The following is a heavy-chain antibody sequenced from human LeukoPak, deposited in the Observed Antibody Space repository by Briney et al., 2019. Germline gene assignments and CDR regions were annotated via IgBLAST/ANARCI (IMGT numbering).Heavy chain of an antibody. J-gene: IGHJ4*02. CDR3: ARATGWLPFDY. CDR1: GYAFTGYY. D-gene: IGHD1-1*01. CDR2: INPNSGDT. V-gene: IGHV1-2*02. Sequence: ASVKVSCKASGYAFTGYYMYWVRQAPGQGLEWMGSINPNSGDTNYAQMFQGRVTMTRDTSISTAYMELSRLTSDDTAVYYCARATGWLPFDYWGQGTLVTVSS.